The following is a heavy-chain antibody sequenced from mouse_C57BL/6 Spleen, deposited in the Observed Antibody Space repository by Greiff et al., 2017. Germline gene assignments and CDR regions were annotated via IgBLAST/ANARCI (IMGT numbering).Heavy chain of an antibody. V-gene: IGHV1-15*01. CDR1: GYTFTDYE. CDR2: IDPETGGT. J-gene: IGHJ2*01. Sequence: QVHVKQSGAELVRPGASVTLSCKASGYTFTDYEMHWVKQTPVHGLEWIGAIDPETGGTAYNQKFKGKAILTADKSSSTAYMELRSLTSEDSAVYYCFNWDYFDYWGQGTTLTVSS. D-gene: IGHD4-1*01. CDR3: FNWDYFDY.